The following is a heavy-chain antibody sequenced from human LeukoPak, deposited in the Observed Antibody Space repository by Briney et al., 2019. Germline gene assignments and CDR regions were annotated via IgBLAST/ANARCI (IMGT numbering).Heavy chain of an antibody. Sequence: ASVKVSCKVSGYPLTELSMHWLRQAPGKGLEWMGGFDPEDGETIYAQKFQGRVTMTEDTSTDTAYMELSSLRSEDTAVYYCATDGGPPYYDILTGYYPAAFDIWGQGTMVTVSS. D-gene: IGHD3-9*01. V-gene: IGHV1-24*01. CDR2: FDPEDGET. J-gene: IGHJ3*02. CDR1: GYPLTELS. CDR3: ATDGGPPYYDILTGYYPAAFDI.